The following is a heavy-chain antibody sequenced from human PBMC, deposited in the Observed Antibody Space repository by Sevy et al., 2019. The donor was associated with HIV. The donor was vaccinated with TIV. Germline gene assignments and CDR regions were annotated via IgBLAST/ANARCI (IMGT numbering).Heavy chain of an antibody. Sequence: ASVKVSCKASGYSVRNYGISWVRQAPGQGLEWMGWTSDYYGDTDYAQNFQGRLTMTTDTSTSTAYMELRSLRSDDTAVYFCARKYFVSDRHFYSGMDVWGQGTTVTVSS. CDR3: ARKYFVSDRHFYSGMDV. CDR2: TSDYYGDT. CDR1: GYSVRNYG. V-gene: IGHV1-18*01. J-gene: IGHJ6*02. D-gene: IGHD3-9*01.